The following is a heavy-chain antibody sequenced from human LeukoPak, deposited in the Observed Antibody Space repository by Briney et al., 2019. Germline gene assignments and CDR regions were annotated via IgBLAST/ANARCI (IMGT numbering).Heavy chain of an antibody. V-gene: IGHV4-31*03. CDR2: IYYSGST. CDR1: GGSISSGGYY. D-gene: IGHD3-22*01. Sequence: SQTLSHTCTVSGGSISSGGYYWSWIRQHPGKGLEWIGYIYYSGSTYYNPSLKSRVTISVDTSKNQFSLKLSSVTAADTAVYYCARRTYYYDSSGYQDWFDPWGQGTLVTVSS. CDR3: ARRTYYYDSSGYQDWFDP. J-gene: IGHJ5*02.